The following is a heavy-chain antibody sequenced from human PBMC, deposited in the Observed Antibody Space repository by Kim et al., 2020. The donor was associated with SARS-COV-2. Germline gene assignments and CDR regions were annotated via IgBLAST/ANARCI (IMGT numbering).Heavy chain of an antibody. Sequence: SETLSLTCAVYGGSFSGYYWSWIRQPPGKGLEWIGEINHSGSTNYNPSLKSRVTISVDTSKNQFSLKLSSVTAADTAVYYCAREGPPKPDTSGSYGPIYWYFDLWGRGTLVTVSS. V-gene: IGHV4-34*01. CDR2: INHSGST. CDR1: GGSFSGYY. J-gene: IGHJ2*01. CDR3: AREGPPKPDTSGSYGPIYWYFDL. D-gene: IGHD1-26*01.